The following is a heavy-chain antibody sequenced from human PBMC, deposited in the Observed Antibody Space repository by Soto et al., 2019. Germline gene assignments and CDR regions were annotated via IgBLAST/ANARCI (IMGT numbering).Heavy chain of an antibody. D-gene: IGHD2-15*01. CDR1: GFTFSSYG. V-gene: IGHV3-30*18. CDR2: ISYDGSNK. Sequence: QVQLVESGGGLGQPGRSLRLSGAASGFTFSSYGMHWVLQAPGKGLEWVAGISYDGSNKYYADSVKGRFTISRDNSKNTLYLQMNSLRADDTAVYYCAKWVGPVCLNYYYGMDFWGKVPTVTVSS. J-gene: IGHJ6*04. CDR3: AKWVGPVCLNYYYGMDF.